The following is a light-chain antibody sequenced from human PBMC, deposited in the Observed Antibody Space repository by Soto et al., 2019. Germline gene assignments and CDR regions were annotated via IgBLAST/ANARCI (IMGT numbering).Light chain of an antibody. CDR1: SSNIGAGYD. Sequence: QSVLTQPPSVSGAPGQRVTISCTGRSSNIGAGYDVHWYQQLPGTAPKLLIYGNSNRPSGVPDRFSGSTSGTSASLAITGLQDEDEADYYCPSYDSSLSGNVFGTGTKLTVL. CDR3: PSYDSSLSGNV. CDR2: GNS. J-gene: IGLJ1*01. V-gene: IGLV1-40*01.